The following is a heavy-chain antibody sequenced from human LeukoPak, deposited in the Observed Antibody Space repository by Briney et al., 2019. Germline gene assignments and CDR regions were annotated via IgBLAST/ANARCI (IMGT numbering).Heavy chain of an antibody. CDR2: IKDKGEGGTI. CDR3: TTDPRY. CDR1: GFTFRNVW. Sequence: GGSLRLSCAASGFTFRNVWMSWVRQAPGKGPEWVARIKDKGEGGTIDYAASVRGRFTISRDDSRDAVYLQMNSLIVDDSAVYYCTTDPRYWGQGTLVTVSS. J-gene: IGHJ4*02. V-gene: IGHV3-15*01.